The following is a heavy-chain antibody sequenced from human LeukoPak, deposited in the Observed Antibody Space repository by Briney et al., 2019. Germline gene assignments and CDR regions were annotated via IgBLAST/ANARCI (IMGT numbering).Heavy chain of an antibody. J-gene: IGHJ4*02. CDR1: GFTFSSYG. CDR3: ARSDGGSENY. V-gene: IGHV3-21*06. D-gene: IGHD1-26*01. CDR2: ISSTGSYI. Sequence: GGSLRLSCATSGFTFSSYGMNWVRQAPGKGLEWVSSISSTGSYIFYADSVKGQFTISRDDAKNSVYLQMNSLRDEDTAVYYCARSDGGSENYWGQGILVTVSS.